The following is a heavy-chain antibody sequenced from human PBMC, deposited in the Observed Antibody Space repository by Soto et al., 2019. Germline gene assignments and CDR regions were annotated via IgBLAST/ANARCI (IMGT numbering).Heavy chain of an antibody. CDR3: AWYRRGELFVYYYGMDV. V-gene: IGHV4-59*01. D-gene: IGHD3-10*01. CDR2: IYYSGST. Sequence: PSETLSLTCTVSGGSISSYYWSWIRQPPGKGLVWIGYIYYSGSTNYNPSLKSRVTISVDTSKNQFSLKLSSVTAADTAVYYCAWYRRGELFVYYYGMDVWGQGTTVTVSS. J-gene: IGHJ6*02. CDR1: GGSISSYY.